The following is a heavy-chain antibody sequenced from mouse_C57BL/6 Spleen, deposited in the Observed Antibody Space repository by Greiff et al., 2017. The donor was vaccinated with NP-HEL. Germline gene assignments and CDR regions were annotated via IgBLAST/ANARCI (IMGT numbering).Heavy chain of an antibody. D-gene: IGHD3-1*01. CDR2: ISSGGDYI. J-gene: IGHJ4*01. CDR3: KRESGLGGAMDY. Sequence: EVQVVESGEGLVKPGGSLKLSCAASGFTFSSYAMSWVRQTPEKRLEWVAYISSGGDYIYYADTVKGRFTISRDNARNTLYLKMSSLKSEDTAMYYCKRESGLGGAMDYWGQGTSVTVSS. CDR1: GFTFSSYA. V-gene: IGHV5-9-1*02.